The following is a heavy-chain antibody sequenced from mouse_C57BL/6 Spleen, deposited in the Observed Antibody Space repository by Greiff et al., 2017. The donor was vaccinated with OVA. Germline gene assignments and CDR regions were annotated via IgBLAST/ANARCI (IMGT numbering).Heavy chain of an antibody. CDR3: ARGGYSNYVNYFDY. Sequence: QVQLQQSGPELVKPGASVKLSCKASGYTFTSYWMHWVKQRPGQGLEWIGNINPSNGGTNYNEKFKSKATLTVDKSSSTAYMQLSSLTSEDSAVYYCARGGYSNYVNYFDYWGQGTTLTVSS. CDR2: INPSNGGT. V-gene: IGHV1-53*01. D-gene: IGHD2-5*01. J-gene: IGHJ2*01. CDR1: GYTFTSYW.